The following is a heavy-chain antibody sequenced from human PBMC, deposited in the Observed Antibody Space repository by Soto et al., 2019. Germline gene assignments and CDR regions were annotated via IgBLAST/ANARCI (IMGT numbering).Heavy chain of an antibody. V-gene: IGHV1-18*01. CDR1: GYTFTSYG. D-gene: IGHD2-15*01. Sequence: ASVKVSCKASGYTFTSYGISWVRQAPGQGLEWMGWISAYNGNTNYAQKLQGRVTMTTDTSTSTAYMELRSLISDDTAVYYCAREVYCSGGSCYFLDYWGQGTLVTVSS. CDR2: ISAYNGNT. J-gene: IGHJ4*02. CDR3: AREVYCSGGSCYFLDY.